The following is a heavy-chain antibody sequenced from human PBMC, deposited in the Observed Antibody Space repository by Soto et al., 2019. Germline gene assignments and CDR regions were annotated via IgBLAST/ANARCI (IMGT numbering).Heavy chain of an antibody. V-gene: IGHV1-18*01. Sequence: QVQLVQSGAALKMPGASVKVSCKASGYTFSSYGVSWVRQAPGQGLEWMGWISGYNGNTRYTQKFQGKGTLTRDTSTSTVYMERRSLKSDDTAIYYCARDQVAVDGYSFDYWGQGTRVTVSS. CDR1: GYTFSSYG. D-gene: IGHD6-19*01. CDR3: ARDQVAVDGYSFDY. CDR2: ISGYNGNT. J-gene: IGHJ4*02.